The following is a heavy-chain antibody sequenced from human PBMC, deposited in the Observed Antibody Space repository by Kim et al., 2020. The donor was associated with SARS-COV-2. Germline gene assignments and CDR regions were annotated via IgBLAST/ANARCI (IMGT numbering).Heavy chain of an antibody. CDR1: GYNFASYW. D-gene: IGHD3-22*01. V-gene: IGHV5-51*06. Sequence: GESLKISCKGSGYNFASYWIGWVRQMPGKGLEGMGIIYPGDSETRYGPSFHGQITISADQSTSSAYLQWRSLKASDTAMYYCVRAPAGDFFDSSGYYIDQWGPGALVIVSS. CDR3: VRAPAGDFFDSSGYYIDQ. CDR2: IYPGDSET. J-gene: IGHJ4*02.